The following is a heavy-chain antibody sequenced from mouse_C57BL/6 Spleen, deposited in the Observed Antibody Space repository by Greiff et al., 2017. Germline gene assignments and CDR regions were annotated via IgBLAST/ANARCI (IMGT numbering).Heavy chain of an antibody. J-gene: IGHJ1*03. CDR3: GRYSNYWYCDV. D-gene: IGHD2-5*01. Sequence: VQLQQPGAELVMPGASVKLSCKASGYTFTSYWMHWVKQRPGQGLEWIGEIDPSDSYTNYNQKFKGKSTLTVDKSSSTAYMQLSSLTAEDSAVYYCGRYSNYWYCDVWGTGTTVTVSS. V-gene: IGHV1-69*01. CDR2: IDPSDSYT. CDR1: GYTFTSYW.